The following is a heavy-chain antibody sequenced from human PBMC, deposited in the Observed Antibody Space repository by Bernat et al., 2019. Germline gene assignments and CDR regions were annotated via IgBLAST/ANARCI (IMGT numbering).Heavy chain of an antibody. CDR1: GFTFSSYG. J-gene: IGHJ4*02. D-gene: IGHD6-13*01. CDR2: ISNDGRNK. CDR3: AKERDSSNWYGGGFDY. Sequence: QVQLVESGGGVVQPGRSLRLSCAASGFTFSSYGMHWVRQAPGKGLEWVAVISNDGRNKEDADYVRDRLTIARDNSQNTLYLQMNSLRVEDTAVYYCAKERDSSNWYGGGFDYWGQGTLVTVSS. V-gene: IGHV3-30*18.